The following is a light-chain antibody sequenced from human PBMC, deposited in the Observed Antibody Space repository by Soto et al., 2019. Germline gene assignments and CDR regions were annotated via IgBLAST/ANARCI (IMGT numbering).Light chain of an antibody. CDR2: AVS. V-gene: IGKV3-15*01. CDR1: QSVSSN. CDR3: QQYNKWPLT. Sequence: EIMMTQSPGTLSASPGERATLSCRASQSVSSNLAWYQQKPGQAPRLLIYAVSTRATGIPARFSGSGSGTEFTLTISSLQSEDFVVYYCQQYNKWPLTFGQGTKEEIK. J-gene: IGKJ1*01.